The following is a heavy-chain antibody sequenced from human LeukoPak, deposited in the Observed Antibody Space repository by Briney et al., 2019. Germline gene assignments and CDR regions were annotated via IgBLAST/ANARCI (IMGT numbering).Heavy chain of an antibody. J-gene: IGHJ4*02. V-gene: IGHV3-48*04. Sequence: VGSLRLSCAASGFTFSSYGMHWVRQAPGKGLEWVSYISDSGSAISYADSVKGRFTISRDNAKNSLYLQMNSLRVEDTAVYYCARGPRYNWNSNYFPFDYWGQGTLVTVSS. CDR3: ARGPRYNWNSNYFPFDY. CDR1: GFTFSSYG. D-gene: IGHD1-7*01. CDR2: ISDSGSAI.